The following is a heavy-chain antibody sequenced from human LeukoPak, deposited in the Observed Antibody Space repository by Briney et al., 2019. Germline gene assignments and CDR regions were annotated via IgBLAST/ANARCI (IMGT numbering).Heavy chain of an antibody. CDR2: IYPGDSDT. J-gene: IGHJ6*03. Sequence: GESLKISCQGSGYSFTSYWIGWVRQMPGKGLEWMGIIYPGDSDTRYSPSFQGQVTISADKSISTAYLQWSSLKASDTAMYYCARTPGGEFWSGYRYYSYYMDVWGKGTTVTVSS. V-gene: IGHV5-51*01. D-gene: IGHD3-3*01. CDR3: ARTPGGEFWSGYRYYSYYMDV. CDR1: GYSFTSYW.